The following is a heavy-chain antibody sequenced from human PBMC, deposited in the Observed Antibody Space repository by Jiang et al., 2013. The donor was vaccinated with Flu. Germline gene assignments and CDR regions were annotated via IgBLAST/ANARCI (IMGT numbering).Heavy chain of an antibody. CDR2: ISYDGSNK. CDR1: GFTFSSYA. Sequence: ASGFTFSSYAMHWVRQAPGKGLEWVAVISYDGSNKYYADSVKGRFTISRDNSKNTLYLQMNSLRAEDTAVYYCAREKRQWLVPRYYYGMDVWGQGTTVTVSS. V-gene: IGHV3-30-3*01. D-gene: IGHD6-19*01. CDR3: AREKRQWLVPRYYYGMDV. J-gene: IGHJ6*02.